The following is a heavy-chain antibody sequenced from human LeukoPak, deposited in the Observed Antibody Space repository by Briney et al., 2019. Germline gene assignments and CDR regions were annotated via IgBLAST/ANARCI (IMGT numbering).Heavy chain of an antibody. V-gene: IGHV1-2*06. J-gene: IGHJ1*01. Sequence: ASVKVSCKASGYTFTGYYMHWVRQAPGQGLEWMGRINPNSGGTNYAQKFQGRVTMTRDTSISTAYMELSRLRSDATAVYYCARDEAYCSTTSCYVRYFQHWGQGTLVTVSS. CDR2: INPNSGGT. CDR1: GYTFTGYY. CDR3: ARDEAYCSTTSCYVRYFQH. D-gene: IGHD2-2*01.